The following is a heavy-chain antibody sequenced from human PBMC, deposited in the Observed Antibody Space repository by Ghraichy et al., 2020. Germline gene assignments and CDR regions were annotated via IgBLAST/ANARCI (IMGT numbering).Heavy chain of an antibody. CDR3: AKFTVATTGFDS. CDR1: GFTFSGFS. D-gene: IGHD5-12*01. CDR2: LGSSGTRT. V-gene: IGHV3-23*05. Sequence: GGSLRLSCAASGFTFSGFSMSWVRQAPGKGLEWVSALGSSGTRTHYADSVTGRFTISRDTSKNTLYLQMYSLRVEDTAVYYCAKFTVATTGFDSLGQGTLVTASS. J-gene: IGHJ4*02.